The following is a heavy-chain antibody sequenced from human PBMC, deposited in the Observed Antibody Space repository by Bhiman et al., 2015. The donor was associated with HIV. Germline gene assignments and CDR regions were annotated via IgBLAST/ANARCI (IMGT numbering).Heavy chain of an antibody. V-gene: IGHV3-30*04. J-gene: IGHJ5*02. CDR2: ISYDGRDK. CDR1: GFTFSAYA. Sequence: QVQLVESGGRLVQSGRSLRLSCAASGFTFSAYALHWVRQAPGKGLEWVAVISYDGRDKDYADSVKGRFTISRDNSKNTLYLQMNSLRTEDTSLYYCARDKESVTMVRGPFDPWGQGTRVTVSS. D-gene: IGHD3-10*01. CDR3: ARDKESVTMVRGPFDP.